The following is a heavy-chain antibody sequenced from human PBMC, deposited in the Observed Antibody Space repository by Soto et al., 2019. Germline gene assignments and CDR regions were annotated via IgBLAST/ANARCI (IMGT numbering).Heavy chain of an antibody. CDR3: AREGYNFGPFDY. Sequence: SETLSLTCTISSGSISSSSYYWGWVRQPPGKGLEWIASISYSGTTNYNPSLKSRVTISIDTSKNQFSLKFNSVTAADTAVYYCAREGYNFGPFDYWGQGALVTVSS. CDR2: ISYSGTT. J-gene: IGHJ4*02. D-gene: IGHD5-18*01. V-gene: IGHV4-61*01. CDR1: SGSISSSSYY.